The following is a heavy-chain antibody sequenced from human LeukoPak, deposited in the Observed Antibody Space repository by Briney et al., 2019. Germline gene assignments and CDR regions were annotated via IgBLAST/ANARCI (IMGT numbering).Heavy chain of an antibody. Sequence: GGSLRLSCAASGFTFDDYAMHWVRQAPGKGLEWVSGISWNSGSIGYADSVKGRFTISRDNAKNSLYLQMNSLRAEDTALYYCAKGERLWFHKHGHYFDYWGQGTLVTVSS. CDR1: GFTFDDYA. CDR3: AKGERLWFHKHGHYFDY. J-gene: IGHJ4*02. D-gene: IGHD3-10*01. V-gene: IGHV3-9*01. CDR2: ISWNSGSI.